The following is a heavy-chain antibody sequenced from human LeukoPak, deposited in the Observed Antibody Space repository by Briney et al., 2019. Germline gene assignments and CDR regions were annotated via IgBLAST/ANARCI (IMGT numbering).Heavy chain of an antibody. D-gene: IGHD1-26*01. V-gene: IGHV4-34*01. J-gene: IGHJ4*02. CDR2: INHSGST. Sequence: PSETLSLTCAVYGGSFSGYYWSWIRQPPGKGLEWMGEINHSGSTNYNPSLKSRVTISVDTSKNQFSLKLSSVTAADTAVYYCASEEIVGATLDYWGQGTLVTVSS. CDR3: ASEEIVGATLDY. CDR1: GGSFSGYY.